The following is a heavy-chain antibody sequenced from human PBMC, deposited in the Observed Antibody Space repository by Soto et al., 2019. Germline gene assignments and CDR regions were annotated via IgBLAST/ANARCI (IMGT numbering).Heavy chain of an antibody. CDR2: INYSGST. CDR3: ARAVQLERLGWFDP. V-gene: IGHV4-59*08. CDR1: GGSISSYY. J-gene: IGHJ5*02. D-gene: IGHD1-1*01. Sequence: SETLSLTCTVSGGSISSYYWSWIRQPPGKGLEWIGEINYSGSTNYNPSLKSRVTISVDTSKNQFSLKLSSVTAADTAVYYCARAVQLERLGWFDPWAREPWSPSPQ.